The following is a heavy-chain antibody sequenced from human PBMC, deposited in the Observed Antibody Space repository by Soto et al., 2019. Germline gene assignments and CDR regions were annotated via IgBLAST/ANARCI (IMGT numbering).Heavy chain of an antibody. CDR2: IIPIFGTA. CDR3: ASGGYDILTGPIDY. V-gene: IGHV1-69*13. Sequence: SLKVSCKASGGTFSGYAISWVRQAPGQGLEWMGGIIPIFGTANYAQKFQGRVTITADESTSTAYMELSSLRSEDTAVYYCASGGYDILTGPIDYWGQGTLVNVSS. J-gene: IGHJ4*02. CDR1: GGTFSGYA. D-gene: IGHD3-9*01.